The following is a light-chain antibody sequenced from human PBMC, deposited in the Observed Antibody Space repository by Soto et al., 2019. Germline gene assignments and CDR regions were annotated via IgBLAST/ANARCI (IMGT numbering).Light chain of an antibody. CDR3: QQYRA. V-gene: IGKV3-20*01. CDR1: QSVSSSY. J-gene: IGKJ1*01. CDR2: GAS. Sequence: SVLTQSPATLSLSPGERSTLSCRASQSVSSSYLAWYQQKPGQAPRLLIYGASSRATGIPDRFSGSGSGTDFTLTISRLEPEDFAVYYCQQYRAFGQGTKVDIK.